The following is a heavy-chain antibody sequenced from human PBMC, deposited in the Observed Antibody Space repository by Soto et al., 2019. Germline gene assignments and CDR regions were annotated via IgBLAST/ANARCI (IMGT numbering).Heavy chain of an antibody. CDR2: IIPIFGTA. V-gene: IGHV1-69*13. CDR3: ARQYYDYVWGSYRPRVGMDV. D-gene: IGHD3-16*02. Sequence: SVKVSCKCSGGTFSSYSISWVRQAPGQGLECMGGIIPIFGTANYAQKFQGRVTITADESTSTAYMELSSLRSEDTAVYYCARQYYDYVWGSYRPRVGMDVWGQGTTVTVSS. J-gene: IGHJ6*02. CDR1: GGTFSSYS.